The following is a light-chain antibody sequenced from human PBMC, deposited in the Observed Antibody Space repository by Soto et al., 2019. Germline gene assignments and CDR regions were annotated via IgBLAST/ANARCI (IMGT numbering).Light chain of an antibody. V-gene: IGKV3-20*01. CDR3: HEYYISPLP. Sequence: IGFTLSPCTVSLSPGERAPLSCRASQSVSGNYLAWYQQKPGQAPRVLIYGASSRATGIPDKFSGSGSGTDFTLTISSLQAEDVTVYFCHEYYISPLPFGGVTKVAIK. J-gene: IGKJ4*01. CDR2: GAS. CDR1: QSVSGNY.